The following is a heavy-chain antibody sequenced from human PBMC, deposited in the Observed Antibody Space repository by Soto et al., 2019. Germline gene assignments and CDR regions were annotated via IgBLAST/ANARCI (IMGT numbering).Heavy chain of an antibody. CDR3: ARDWGGDTTVAFQGYYGVDV. CDR1: GFTFSSYG. Sequence: QVQLVESGGGVVQPGTSLRLACAASGFTFSSYGMRWVRQAPGKGLEWVAGISYDESNKDYADSVKGRFTISRDNSKNKLYLQMNSLRTDDAALYYCARDWGGDTTVAFQGYYGVDVWGQGTTVTVSS. J-gene: IGHJ6*02. CDR2: ISYDESNK. V-gene: IGHV3-30*03. D-gene: IGHD3-16*01.